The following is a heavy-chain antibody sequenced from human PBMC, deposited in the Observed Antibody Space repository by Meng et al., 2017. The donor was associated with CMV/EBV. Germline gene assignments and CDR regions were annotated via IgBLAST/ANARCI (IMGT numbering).Heavy chain of an antibody. CDR3: ARRGSYEVRFLEWSPHHTSFDY. D-gene: IGHD3-3*01. CDR1: GYNFTNYL. Sequence: AEFLKISCNCSGYNFTNYLSCWVRQMPGKGLEWMGHIYPADSGSTYSPSFHGQVTMSADKSISTAYLQWSSLKASDTTIYYCARRGSYEVRFLEWSPHHTSFDYWGQGTPVTVSS. J-gene: IGHJ4*02. V-gene: IGHV5-51*01. CDR2: IYPADSGS.